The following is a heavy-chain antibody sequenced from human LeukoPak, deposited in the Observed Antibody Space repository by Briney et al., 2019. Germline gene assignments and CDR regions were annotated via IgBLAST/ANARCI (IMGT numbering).Heavy chain of an antibody. Sequence: GGSLRLSCAASGFTFSSYAMSWVRQAPGKGLEWVSAISGSGGSTYYADSVKGRFTISRDNSKNTLCLQMNSLRAEDTAVYYCARDQGGYYPYYFDYWGQGTLVTVSS. V-gene: IGHV3-23*01. J-gene: IGHJ4*02. CDR2: ISGSGGST. D-gene: IGHD3-22*01. CDR1: GFTFSSYA. CDR3: ARDQGGYYPYYFDY.